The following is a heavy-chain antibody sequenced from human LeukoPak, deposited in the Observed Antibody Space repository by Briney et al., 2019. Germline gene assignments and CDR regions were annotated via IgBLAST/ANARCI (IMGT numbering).Heavy chain of an antibody. D-gene: IGHD2-15*01. CDR2: MYPDDSDR. CDR1: GYSFSTSW. J-gene: IGHJ3*02. Sequence: GESLKISCQASGYSFSTSWIGWVRQMPGKGLEWMGIMYPDDSDRRYTPSLQGQVTISADKSISTAYLQWSSLKASDTAMYYCARGGRSSYAFDIWGQRTMVTVSS. V-gene: IGHV5-51*01. CDR3: ARGGRSSYAFDI.